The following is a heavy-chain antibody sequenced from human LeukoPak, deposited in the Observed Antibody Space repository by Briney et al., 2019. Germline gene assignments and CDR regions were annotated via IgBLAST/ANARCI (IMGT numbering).Heavy chain of an antibody. D-gene: IGHD3-22*01. CDR2: IYTSGST. V-gene: IGHV4-61*02. CDR3: ARASYSYDISGWVPFDY. J-gene: IGHJ4*02. CDR1: GSSISSGDYY. Sequence: ASETLSLTCTVSGSSISSGDYYWSWIRQPAGKGLEWIGRIYTSGSTNYNPSLKSRVTISGDTSKNQFSLRLSSVTAADTAVYYCARASYSYDISGWVPFDYWGQGTLVTVSS.